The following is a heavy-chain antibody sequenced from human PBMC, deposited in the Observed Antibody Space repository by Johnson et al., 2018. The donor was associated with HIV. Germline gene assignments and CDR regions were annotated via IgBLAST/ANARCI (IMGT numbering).Heavy chain of an antibody. V-gene: IGHV3-30*04. Sequence: QVQLVESGGGVVQPGRSLRLSCAASGFTFSSYAMHWVRQAPGKGLEWVVVISYDGSNKYYVDSVKGRFTISRDNSKNTLHLQMNSLRAEDTAVYYCAKGTHYSDSSGYWSNDAFDIWGQGTRVTVSS. J-gene: IGHJ3*02. D-gene: IGHD3-22*01. CDR3: AKGTHYSDSSGYWSNDAFDI. CDR1: GFTFSSYA. CDR2: ISYDGSNK.